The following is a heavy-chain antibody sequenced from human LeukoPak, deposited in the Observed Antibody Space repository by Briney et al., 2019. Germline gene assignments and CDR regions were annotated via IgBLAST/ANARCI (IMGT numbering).Heavy chain of an antibody. D-gene: IGHD6-13*01. CDR3: ASLAAGAFDI. CDR2: IKQDGSEK. Sequence: GGSLRLSCAASGFTFSTYWMTWVRQAPGKGLEWVANIKQDGSEKYYVDSVEGRFTISRDNAKNSLYLQMNSLRAEDTAVYYCASLAAGAFDIWGQGTMVTVSS. CDR1: GFTFSTYW. J-gene: IGHJ3*02. V-gene: IGHV3-7*01.